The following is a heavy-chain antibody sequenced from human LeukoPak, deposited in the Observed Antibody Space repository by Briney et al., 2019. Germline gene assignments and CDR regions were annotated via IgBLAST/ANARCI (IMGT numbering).Heavy chain of an antibody. CDR3: ARGYIAAAGTIDY. Sequence: ASVKVSCKASGYTFTGYYIHWVRQAPGQGLKWMGRINPNSGGTNYAQKFQGRVTMTRDTSISTAYMELSRLRSDDTAVYYCARGYIAAAGTIDYWGQGTLVTVSS. J-gene: IGHJ4*02. CDR1: GYTFTGYY. D-gene: IGHD6-13*01. CDR2: INPNSGGT. V-gene: IGHV1-2*06.